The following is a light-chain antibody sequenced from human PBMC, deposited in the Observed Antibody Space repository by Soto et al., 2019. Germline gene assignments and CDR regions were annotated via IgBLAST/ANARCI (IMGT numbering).Light chain of an antibody. CDR1: QSISNS. Sequence: DIQLTQSPSSLSASVGDRVTITCRASQSISNSLNWYQQKPGKAPNLLIYGTSDLQSGVLSRFSGSGSGTEFTLTISSLQRDDFATYYCQQSHSSSWTFGQGTKVEIK. V-gene: IGKV1-39*01. J-gene: IGKJ1*01. CDR2: GTS. CDR3: QQSHSSSWT.